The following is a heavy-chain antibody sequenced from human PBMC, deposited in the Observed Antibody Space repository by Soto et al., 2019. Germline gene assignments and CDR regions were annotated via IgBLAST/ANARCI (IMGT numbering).Heavy chain of an antibody. CDR2: ISYDGTKR. V-gene: IGHV3-30-3*01. D-gene: IGHD3-10*01. CDR1: GFTLRTYA. J-gene: IGHJ4*02. CDR3: ARDFGEMAYFDY. Sequence: QVQLVESGGGVVQPGRSLRLSCAASGFTLRTYAMHWVRQAPGKGLEWVAIISYDGTKRYYADSVKGRFTISRDNSKNTLYLQMNSLRPEDTAVYYCARDFGEMAYFDYWGQGILVTVSS.